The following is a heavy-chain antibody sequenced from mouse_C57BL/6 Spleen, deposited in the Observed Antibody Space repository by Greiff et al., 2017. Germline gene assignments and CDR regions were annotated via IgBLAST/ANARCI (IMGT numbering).Heavy chain of an antibody. CDR1: GFSLTSYG. CDR3: AKGGSSYFDY. CDR2: IWGDGST. D-gene: IGHD6-1*01. V-gene: IGHV2-3*01. J-gene: IGHJ2*01. Sequence: QVQLMESGPGLVAPSQSLSITCTVSGFSLTSYGVSWVRQPPGKGLEWLGVIWGDGSTNYPSALISSLGIIKDNSKNRVFLKLNNLQTDDTTTYYYAKGGSSYFDYWGQGTTLTVSS.